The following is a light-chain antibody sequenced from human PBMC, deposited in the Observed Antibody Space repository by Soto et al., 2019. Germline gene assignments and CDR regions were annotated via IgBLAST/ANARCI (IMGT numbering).Light chain of an antibody. Sequence: QSALTQPRSVSGSPGQSVTISCTGTSSDVGGYNYVSWYQQHPGKAPKLMIYDVSKRPSGVPDRFSGSKSGNTASLTISGIQAEDEADYYCCSYAGSYTWVFGTGTKLPVL. CDR3: CSYAGSYTWV. J-gene: IGLJ1*01. CDR2: DVS. V-gene: IGLV2-11*01. CDR1: SSDVGGYNY.